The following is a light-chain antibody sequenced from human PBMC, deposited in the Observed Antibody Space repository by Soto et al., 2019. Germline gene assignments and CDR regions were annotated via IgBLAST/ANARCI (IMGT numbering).Light chain of an antibody. V-gene: IGKV3-20*01. CDR2: GAS. Sequence: EIVLTQSPGTLSLSPGESATLSCRASQSVDSNYLAWYQQKPGQAPRLLIYGASRRATGVADRFSGGGSGTDFTLTISRLEPEDFAMYYCQQYSSTPHTFGQGTNLEIK. CDR3: QQYSSTPHT. CDR1: QSVDSNY. J-gene: IGKJ2*01.